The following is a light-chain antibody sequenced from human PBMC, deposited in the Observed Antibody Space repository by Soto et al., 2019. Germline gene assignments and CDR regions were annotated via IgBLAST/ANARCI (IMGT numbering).Light chain of an antibody. V-gene: IGKV1-5*01. J-gene: IGKJ1*01. Sequence: DIQMTQSPSTLSASVGDRVTITCRASQSISNWLAWYQQKPGKAPKLLIYDASSLESGVPSRYSGSGSGTEFTLTISSLQPDDFEICCRPKYTLYSGTFGLGT. CDR2: DAS. CDR3: PKYTLYSGT. CDR1: QSISNW.